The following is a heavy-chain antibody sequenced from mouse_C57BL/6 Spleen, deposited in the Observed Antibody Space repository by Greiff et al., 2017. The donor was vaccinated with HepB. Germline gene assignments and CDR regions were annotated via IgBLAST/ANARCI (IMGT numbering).Heavy chain of an antibody. J-gene: IGHJ2*01. CDR2: INPSTGGT. CDR3: ARRGNWYFDY. Sequence: VQLQQSGPELVKPGASVKISCKASGYSFTGYYMHWVKQSSEKSLEWIGEINPSTGGTSYNQKFKGKATLTVDKSSSTAYMPLKSLTSEDSAVYYCARRGNWYFDYWGQGTTLTVSS. V-gene: IGHV1-43*01. CDR1: GYSFTGYY. D-gene: IGHD4-1*02.